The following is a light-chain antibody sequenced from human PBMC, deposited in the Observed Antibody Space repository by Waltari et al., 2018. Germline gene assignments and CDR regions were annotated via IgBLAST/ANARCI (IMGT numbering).Light chain of an antibody. CDR1: QSIFSS. Sequence: EIVLTQSPATLSLSPGDIATLSCRASQSIFSSLAWYQQRPGQAPRLLIYDNSKRAHGIPARFSGSGYGTDFILTISSLEAEDFALYYCQQRSIRPLTFGGGTKVEI. CDR2: DNS. CDR3: QQRSIRPLT. J-gene: IGKJ4*01. V-gene: IGKV3-11*01.